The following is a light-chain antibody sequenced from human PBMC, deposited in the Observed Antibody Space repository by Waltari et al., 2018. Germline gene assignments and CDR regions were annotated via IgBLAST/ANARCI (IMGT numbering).Light chain of an antibody. V-gene: IGLV2-14*03. CDR3: TSYTLLTFTWQ. Sequence: QSDLTQPASVSGSLGQSITISCPAPFRAARDYNYISWYQQHPGNAPKLLFFDVAHRPSGVSHRFSASQSGDTASLSISGLRPEDEATYYCTSYTLLTFTWQFGGGTKLTV. J-gene: IGLJ3*02. CDR2: DVA. CDR1: FRAARDYNY.